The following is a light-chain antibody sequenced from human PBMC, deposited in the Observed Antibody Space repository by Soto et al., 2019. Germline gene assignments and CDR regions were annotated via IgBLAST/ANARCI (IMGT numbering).Light chain of an antibody. V-gene: IGKV3D-15*01. CDR3: QQYNSWPPLT. CDR2: GAS. J-gene: IGKJ4*01. CDR1: QSVSSN. Sequence: EIVMTQSPATLSVSPGERATLSCRASQSVSSNLAWYQQKPGQAPRLLIYGASTRATGIPARFSGSGSGTGFTLTNSSLQSEDFAVYYCQQYNSWPPLTFGGGTKVEIK.